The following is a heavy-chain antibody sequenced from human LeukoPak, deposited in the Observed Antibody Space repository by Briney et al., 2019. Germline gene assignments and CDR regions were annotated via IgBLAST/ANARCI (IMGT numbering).Heavy chain of an antibody. D-gene: IGHD6-19*01. V-gene: IGHV4-34*01. CDR1: GGSFNSYY. J-gene: IGHJ4*02. CDR3: ARQSGSGWYYSDY. Sequence: SETLSLTCAVYGGSFNSYYWTWVRQTPGKGLEWIGEISHTGDIINYKPSLKSRVTISVDSSKKQFSLKLSSVTAADTAVYYCARQSGSGWYYSDYWGQGTLVTVSS. CDR2: ISHTGDII.